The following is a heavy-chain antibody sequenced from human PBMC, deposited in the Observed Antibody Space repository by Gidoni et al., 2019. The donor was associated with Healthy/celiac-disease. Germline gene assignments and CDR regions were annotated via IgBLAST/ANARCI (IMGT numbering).Heavy chain of an antibody. V-gene: IGHV3-30*01. CDR1: GFTFSSYA. CDR2: ISYDGSNK. D-gene: IGHD3-3*01. CDR3: ARDTSVWSGYYNWFDP. Sequence: QVQLVESGGGVVQPGRSLRLSCAASGFTFSSYAMHWVRQAPGKGLEWVAVISYDGSNKYYADSVKGRFTISRDNSKNTLYLQMNSLRAEDTAVYYCARDTSVWSGYYNWFDPWGQGTLVTVSS. J-gene: IGHJ5*02.